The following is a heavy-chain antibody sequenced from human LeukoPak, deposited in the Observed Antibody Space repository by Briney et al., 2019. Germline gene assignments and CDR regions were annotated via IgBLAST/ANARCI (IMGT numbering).Heavy chain of an antibody. Sequence: SETLSLTCTVYGGSLSCYYWSWIRQPPGRGLEWIGDINHSGSTKYNPSLKSRVTISVDTSKNQFSLKLSSVTAADTAVYYCARRPAGHYSPYYYYYMDVWGKGTTVTISS. CDR1: GGSLSCYY. CDR2: INHSGST. CDR3: ARRPAGHYSPYYYYYMDV. J-gene: IGHJ6*03. D-gene: IGHD3-9*01. V-gene: IGHV4-34*01.